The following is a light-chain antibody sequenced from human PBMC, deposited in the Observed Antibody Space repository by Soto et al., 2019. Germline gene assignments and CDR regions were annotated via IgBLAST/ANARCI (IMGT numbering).Light chain of an antibody. V-gene: IGKV1-5*01. J-gene: IGKJ5*01. Sequence: IQLTQSPPNMPSYGGDIVTVTCRASQSISRWLAWYQQKPGRAPKLLIYDASTLESGVPSRFSGSGSETEFTLTISRLQPDDFATYFCHSRAFGQGTGLEIK. CDR1: QSISRW. CDR3: HSRA. CDR2: DAS.